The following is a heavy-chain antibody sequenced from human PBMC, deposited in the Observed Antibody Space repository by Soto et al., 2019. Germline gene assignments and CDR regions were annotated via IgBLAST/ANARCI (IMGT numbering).Heavy chain of an antibody. J-gene: IGHJ3*02. CDR3: ARERDASSSLAYDAFDI. CDR1: GGTFSSYA. Sequence: QVQLVQSGAEVKKPGSSVKVSCKASGGTFSSYAISWVRQAPGQGLEWMGGIIPIFGTANYAQKFQGRVTSTADESTSTADRELSSLRSEDTAVYYCARERDASSSLAYDAFDIWGQGTMVTVSS. CDR2: IIPIFGTA. D-gene: IGHD6-6*01. V-gene: IGHV1-69*01.